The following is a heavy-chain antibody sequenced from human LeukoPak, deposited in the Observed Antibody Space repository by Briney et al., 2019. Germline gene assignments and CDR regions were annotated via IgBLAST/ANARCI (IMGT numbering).Heavy chain of an antibody. D-gene: IGHD5/OR15-5a*01. CDR2: ISYSGNT. CDR3: AREKVSSYYYNGMDV. V-gene: IGHV4-30-4*01. CDR1: GGSIGNTDSY. Sequence: PSETLSLTCTVSGGSIGNTDSYWNWIRQPPGKGLEWIGFISYSGNTYSTPSLESRLTISIDTAKNQFSLSLSSVTAADTAVYFCAREKVSSYYYNGMDVWGQGTTVTVSS. J-gene: IGHJ6*02.